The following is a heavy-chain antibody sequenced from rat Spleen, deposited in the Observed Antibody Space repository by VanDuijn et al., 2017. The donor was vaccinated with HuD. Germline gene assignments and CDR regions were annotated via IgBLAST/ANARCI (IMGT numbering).Heavy chain of an antibody. CDR3: TRDGSLYSRFGY. D-gene: IGHD1-1*01. CDR1: GFTFSNYD. J-gene: IGHJ3*01. V-gene: IGHV5-20*01. CDR2: INFDGSRT. Sequence: EVQLVESGGGLVQPGRSMKLSCAASGFTFSNYDMAWVRQAPTKGLEWVASINFDGSRTYYPDSVKGRFTISRDNAKSTLNLQMNSLRSEDTATYYCTRDGSLYSRFGYWGQGTLVTVSS.